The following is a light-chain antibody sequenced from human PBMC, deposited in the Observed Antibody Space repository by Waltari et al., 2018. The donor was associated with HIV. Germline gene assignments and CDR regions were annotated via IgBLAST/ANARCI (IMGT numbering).Light chain of an antibody. Sequence: QSILTQPPSVSGAPGQRFTISCPGTSSNIPAGFDLPCYQRPPGTAPKLLIYGDNSRPSGVPDRFFGSKSGSSASLAITGLQAEDEADYYCQSYDSSLSGSLVFGGGTKLTVL. CDR1: SSNIPAGFD. CDR3: QSYDSSLSGSLV. V-gene: IGLV1-40*01. J-gene: IGLJ2*01. CDR2: GDN.